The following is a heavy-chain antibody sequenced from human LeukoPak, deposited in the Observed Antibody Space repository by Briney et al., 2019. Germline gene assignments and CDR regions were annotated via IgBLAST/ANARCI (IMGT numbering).Heavy chain of an antibody. V-gene: IGHV4-59*01. Sequence: PSETLSLTCTVSGGTISSYYWSWIRQPPGKGLEWIGTIYFSGSTNYNPSLKGRVTISVDTSKRQFSLKLISLTAADTAKYYCARDYCSSTSCHAAKNWFDPWGQGTLVTVSS. CDR2: IYFSGST. J-gene: IGHJ5*02. D-gene: IGHD2-2*01. CDR1: GGTISSYY. CDR3: ARDYCSSTSCHAAKNWFDP.